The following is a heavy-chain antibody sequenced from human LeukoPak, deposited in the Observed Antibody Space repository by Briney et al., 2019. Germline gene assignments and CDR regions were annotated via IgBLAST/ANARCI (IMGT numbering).Heavy chain of an antibody. V-gene: IGHV1-2*02. CDR2: INSNSGGT. D-gene: IGHD2-2*01. CDR1: GYTFTGYY. CDR3: ARGAPTVYVPAAMDWYFDL. J-gene: IGHJ2*01. Sequence: ASVKVSCKASGYTFTGYYMQWVRQAPGQGLEWMGWINSNSGGTNYAQKFQGRVTMTRDTSISTAYLELSRLTSNDTAVYYCARGAPTVYVPAAMDWYFDLWGRGTLVAVSS.